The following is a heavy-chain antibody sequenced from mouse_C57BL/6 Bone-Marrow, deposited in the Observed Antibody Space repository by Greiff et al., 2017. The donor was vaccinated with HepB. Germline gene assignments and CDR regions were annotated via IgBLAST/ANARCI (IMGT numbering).Heavy chain of an antibody. CDR1: GYTFTSYW. CDR3: AGSASYYSGSSSAWFAY. D-gene: IGHD1-1*01. Sequence: QVQLQQPGAELVKPGASVKLSCKASGYTFTSYWMQWVKQRPGQGLEWIGEIDPSDSYTNYNQKFKGKATLTVDTSSSTAYMQLSSLTSEDSAVYYCAGSASYYSGSSSAWFAYWGQGTLVTVSA. J-gene: IGHJ3*01. V-gene: IGHV1-50*01. CDR2: IDPSDSYT.